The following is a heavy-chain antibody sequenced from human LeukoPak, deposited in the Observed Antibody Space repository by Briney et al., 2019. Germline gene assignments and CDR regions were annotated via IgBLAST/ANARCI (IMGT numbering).Heavy chain of an antibody. V-gene: IGHV4-59*01. CDR3: ARGALRYYSSGSYYNLDY. CDR2: IYYSGST. D-gene: IGHD3-10*01. Sequence: SETLSLTCTVSGGSISSYYWSWIRQPPGKGLEWIGYIYYSGSTNYNPSLKSRVTISVDTSKNQFSLKLSSVTAADTAVYYCARGALRYYSSGSYYNLDYWGQGTLVTVSS. J-gene: IGHJ4*02. CDR1: GGSISSYY.